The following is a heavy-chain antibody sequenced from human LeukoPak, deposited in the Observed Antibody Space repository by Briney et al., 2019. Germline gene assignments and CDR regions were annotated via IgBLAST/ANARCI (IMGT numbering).Heavy chain of an antibody. J-gene: IGHJ4*02. CDR1: GGSFSGYY. Sequence: SETLSLTCAVYGGSFSGYYWSWIRQPPGKGLEWIGEINHSGSTNYNPSLKSRVTISVDTSKNQFSLKLSSVTAADTAVYYCARHTYYYGSGSYWGQGTLVTVSS. CDR3: ARHTYYYGSGSY. CDR2: INHSGST. V-gene: IGHV4-34*01. D-gene: IGHD3-10*01.